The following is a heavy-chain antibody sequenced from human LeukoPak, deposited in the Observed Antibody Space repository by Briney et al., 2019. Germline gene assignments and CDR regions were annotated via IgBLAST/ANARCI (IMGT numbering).Heavy chain of an antibody. V-gene: IGHV3-7*04. Sequence: GGSLRLSCAASGFTFSSYWMSWVRQAPGKGLEWVANIKQDGSEKYYVDSVKGRFTISRDNAKSSLDLEMNSLRAEDAAVYYCARAMSTFGGVRNYFDSWGQGTLVTVSS. CDR3: ARAMSTFGGVRNYFDS. CDR1: GFTFSSYW. D-gene: IGHD3-16*01. J-gene: IGHJ4*02. CDR2: IKQDGSEK.